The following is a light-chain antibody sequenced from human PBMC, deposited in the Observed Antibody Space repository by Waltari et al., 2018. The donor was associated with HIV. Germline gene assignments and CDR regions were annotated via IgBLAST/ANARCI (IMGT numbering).Light chain of an antibody. CDR3: QQYNNWPPLT. Sequence: EIVMTQSLATLSVSPGERATLSCRASQSISSNLAWYQQKPGQAPRLLIYAVSTRATGIPARFSGGGSGTEFTLTISSLQSEDFAIYYCQQYNNWPPLTFGPGTKVDI. J-gene: IGKJ3*01. CDR1: QSISSN. V-gene: IGKV3-15*01. CDR2: AVS.